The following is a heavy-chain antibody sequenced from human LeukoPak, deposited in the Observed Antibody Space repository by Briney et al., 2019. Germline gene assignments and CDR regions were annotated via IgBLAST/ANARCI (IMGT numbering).Heavy chain of an antibody. Sequence: GGSLRLSYAASGFTFSSYAMHWVRQAPGKGLEWVAVLSYDVSSYYYADSVKGRFTISRDNSKNTLYLQMNSLRAEDTAVYYCARSTLWFGADYWGQGTLVTVSS. CDR1: GFTFSSYA. CDR3: ARSTLWFGADY. CDR2: LSYDVSSY. J-gene: IGHJ4*02. V-gene: IGHV3-30*14. D-gene: IGHD3-10*01.